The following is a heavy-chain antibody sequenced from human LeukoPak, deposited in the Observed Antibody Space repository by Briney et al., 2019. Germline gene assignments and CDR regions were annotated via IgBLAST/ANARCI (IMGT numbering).Heavy chain of an antibody. CDR1: GGSFSGYY. D-gene: IGHD6-13*01. CDR3: ARGSHSSGWYL. V-gene: IGHV4-34*01. J-gene: IGHJ5*02. Sequence: SETLSLTCAVYGGSFSGYYWSWIRQPPGKGLEWIGEINPSGSTNYNPSLKSRVTISVDTSKNQFSLKLSSVTAADTAVYYCARGSHSSGWYLWGQGTLVTVSS. CDR2: INPSGST.